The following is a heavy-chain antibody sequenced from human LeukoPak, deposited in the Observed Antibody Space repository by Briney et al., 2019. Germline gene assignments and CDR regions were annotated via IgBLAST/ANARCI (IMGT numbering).Heavy chain of an antibody. CDR2: INSDGSST. CDR1: GFTFSSYW. V-gene: IGHV3-74*01. Sequence: GGSLRLSCAASGFTFSSYWTHWVRQAPGKGLVWVSRINSDGSSTSYADSVKGRFTISRDNAKNTLYLQMNSLRAEDTAVYYCARASRGGNSGADAFDIWGQGTMVTVSS. CDR3: ARASRGGNSGADAFDI. J-gene: IGHJ3*02. D-gene: IGHD4-23*01.